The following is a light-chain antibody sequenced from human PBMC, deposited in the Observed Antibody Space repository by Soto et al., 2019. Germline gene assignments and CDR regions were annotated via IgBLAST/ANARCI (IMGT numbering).Light chain of an antibody. V-gene: IGKV3-11*01. J-gene: IGKJ5*01. CDR3: QQRLNWIT. Sequence: EIVLTQSPATLSLSPGERATLSCRASQRISGFLAWYQQKPGQAPRLLIYDASNRAIGIPARFSGSESGTDFTLTISSLEPEDFEVYYCQQRLNWITFGQGTRLEIK. CDR1: QRISGF. CDR2: DAS.